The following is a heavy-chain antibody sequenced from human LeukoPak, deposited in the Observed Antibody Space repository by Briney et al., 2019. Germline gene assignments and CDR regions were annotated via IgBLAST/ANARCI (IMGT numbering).Heavy chain of an antibody. Sequence: ASVKVSCKASGYTFTSYGISWVRQAPGQGLEWMGWISAYNGNTYYAQKLQGRVTMTTDTSTSTAYMELRSLRSDDTAVYYCARGFFDYYDSSGRRYNWFDPWGQGTLVTVSS. CDR3: ARGFFDYYDSSGRRYNWFDP. J-gene: IGHJ5*02. D-gene: IGHD3-22*01. V-gene: IGHV1-18*01. CDR1: GYTFTSYG. CDR2: ISAYNGNT.